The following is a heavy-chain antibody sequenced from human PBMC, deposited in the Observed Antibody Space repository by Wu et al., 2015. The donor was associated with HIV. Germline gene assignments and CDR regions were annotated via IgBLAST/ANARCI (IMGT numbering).Heavy chain of an antibody. Sequence: QVQLVQSGAEVKKPGASVKVSCKASGYTFTSYDINWVRQATGQGLEWMGWMNPNSGNTGYAQKFQGRVTITRNTSISTAYMELSSLRSEDTAVYYCARKTVVTPDYYYYMDVWGKGTPVTVSS. D-gene: IGHD4-23*01. J-gene: IGHJ6*03. V-gene: IGHV1-8*03. CDR1: GYTFTSYD. CDR3: ARKTVVTPDYYYYMDV. CDR2: MNPNSGNT.